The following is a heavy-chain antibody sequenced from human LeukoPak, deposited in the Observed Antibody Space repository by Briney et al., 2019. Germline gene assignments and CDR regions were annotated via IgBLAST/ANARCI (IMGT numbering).Heavy chain of an antibody. CDR2: INPNSGAT. CDR3: ARGPASGDFDY. J-gene: IGHJ4*02. D-gene: IGHD1-26*01. V-gene: IGHV1-2*02. CDR1: GYTFIDYY. Sequence: ASVKVSCKTSGYTFIDYYVHWMRQAPGQGLEWMGWINPNSGATKYEQKFQGRVTMTRDTSINTVYMELSGLIFDDTAVYYCARGPASGDFDYWGQGTLVTASS.